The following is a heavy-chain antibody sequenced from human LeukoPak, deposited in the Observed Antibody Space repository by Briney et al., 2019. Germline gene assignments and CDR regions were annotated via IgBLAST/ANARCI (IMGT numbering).Heavy chain of an antibody. CDR2: ISSGSSYI. CDR1: GFTFSIYS. Sequence: GRSLRLSCAASGFTFSIYSMNWVRQAPGKGLEWVSSISSGSSYIYYADSLKGRFTNSRDNAKNSLYLQMSSLRAEDTAVYYCARSKDVVTAISPADYWGQGTLVTVSS. D-gene: IGHD2-21*02. V-gene: IGHV3-21*01. J-gene: IGHJ4*02. CDR3: ARSKDVVTAISPADY.